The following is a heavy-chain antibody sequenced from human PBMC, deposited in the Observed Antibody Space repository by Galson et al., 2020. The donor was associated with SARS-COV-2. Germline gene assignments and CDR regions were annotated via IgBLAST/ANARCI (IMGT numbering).Heavy chain of an antibody. CDR1: GGSISNSIYF. D-gene: IGHD2-8*01. V-gene: IGHV4-39*01. CDR2: IYYSGST. CDR3: AAWSVSCQSRGKVDY. Sequence: SETLSLTCTVSGGSISNSIYFWGWIRQPPGKGLEWIGSIYYSGSTYYNSSLKSRVTISIDTSKNMFSLRLSSVTAADTAVYYCAAWSVSCQSRGKVDYWGQGTLVTVS. J-gene: IGHJ4*02.